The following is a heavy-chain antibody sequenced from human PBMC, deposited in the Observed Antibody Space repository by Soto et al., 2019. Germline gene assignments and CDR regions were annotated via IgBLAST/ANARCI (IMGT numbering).Heavy chain of an antibody. D-gene: IGHD6-6*01. Sequence: LKISCKGSGYSFTSYWIGWVRQMPGKGLEWMGIIYPGDSDTRYSPSFQGQVTISADKSTSTAYLQWSSLKASDTAMYYCARQAALGYSSSSLGYWGQGTLVTVSS. J-gene: IGHJ4*02. CDR2: IYPGDSDT. V-gene: IGHV5-51*01. CDR1: GYSFTSYW. CDR3: ARQAALGYSSSSLGY.